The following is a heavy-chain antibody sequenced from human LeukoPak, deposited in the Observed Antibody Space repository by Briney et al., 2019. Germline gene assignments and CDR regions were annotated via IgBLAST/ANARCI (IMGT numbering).Heavy chain of an antibody. J-gene: IGHJ4*02. CDR3: AREYPPRFGSSFDY. D-gene: IGHD6-6*01. CDR1: GFTFSSYG. Sequence: HPGGSLRLSCAASGFTFSSYGMHWVRQAPGKGLEWVAVISYDGSNKYYADSVKGRFTISRDNSKNTLYLQMNSLRAEDTAVYYCAREYPPRFGSSFDYWGQGTLVTVSS. CDR2: ISYDGSNK. V-gene: IGHV3-30*03.